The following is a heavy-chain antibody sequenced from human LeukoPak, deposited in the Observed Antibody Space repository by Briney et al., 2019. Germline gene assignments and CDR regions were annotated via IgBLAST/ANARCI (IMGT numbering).Heavy chain of an antibody. CDR3: TSFRTARNYDINGYYFS. CDR2: IKNKADDGKA. D-gene: IGHD3-22*01. CDR1: GFTFSNDW. Sequence: GGSLRLSCAASGFTFSNDWMSWVRQAPGKGLEWVASIKNKADDGKADYPSPLQGRFTISRDDSIRRLCLELNSLKTEDTAVYFCTSFRTARNYDINGYYFSWGQGTLVTVSS. V-gene: IGHV3-15*01. J-gene: IGHJ4*02.